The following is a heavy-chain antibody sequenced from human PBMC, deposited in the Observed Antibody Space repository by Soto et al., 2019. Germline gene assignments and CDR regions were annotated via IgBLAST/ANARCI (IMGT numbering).Heavy chain of an antibody. J-gene: IGHJ5*02. V-gene: IGHV4-34*01. CDR1: GGSFSGYY. CDR2: INHSGST. CDR3: ARGGGGYWFDP. Sequence: QVQLQQWGAGLLKPSETLSLTCAVYGGSFSGYYWSWIRQPPGKGLEWIGEINHSGSTNYNPSLKSRVTISVDTSKNQFSLKLSSVTAADTAVYYCARGGGGYWFDPWGQGTLVPVSS. D-gene: IGHD3-16*01.